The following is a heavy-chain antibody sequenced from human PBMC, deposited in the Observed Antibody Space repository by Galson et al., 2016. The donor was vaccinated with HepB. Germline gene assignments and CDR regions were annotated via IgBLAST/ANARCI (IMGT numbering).Heavy chain of an antibody. CDR1: GYTFTRYY. CDR2: INPSAGTT. Sequence: SVKVSCKASGYTFTRYYMHWLRQAPGQGLEWMGIINPSAGTTHYAQKFQGRVTMTRDTSTSTVYMELSSLRSGDTAVYYCARGLRYFGSGTYYEYWGQGTLVTDS. CDR3: ARGLRYFGSGTYYEY. V-gene: IGHV1-46*01. J-gene: IGHJ4*02. D-gene: IGHD3-10*01.